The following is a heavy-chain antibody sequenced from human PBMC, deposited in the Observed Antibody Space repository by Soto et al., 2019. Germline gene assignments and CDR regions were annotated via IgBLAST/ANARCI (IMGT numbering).Heavy chain of an antibody. Sequence: QVPLVQSGAEVKKPGASVKVSCKASGYTFTSNSIGWVRQAPGQGLEWMGWINVYNGNTKYAQQLQGRVTLTTDTSTSTAYMDLRSLRSDDTAVYYCAIVSIASSGWLPDYWGQLTLVTVSS. D-gene: IGHD6-19*01. CDR2: INVYNGNT. CDR3: AIVSIASSGWLPDY. CDR1: GYTFTSNS. J-gene: IGHJ4*02. V-gene: IGHV1-18*04.